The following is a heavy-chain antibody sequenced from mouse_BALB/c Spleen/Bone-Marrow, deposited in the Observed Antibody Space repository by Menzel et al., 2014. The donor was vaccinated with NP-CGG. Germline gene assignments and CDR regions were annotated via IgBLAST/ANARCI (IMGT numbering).Heavy chain of an antibody. CDR1: GYAFTNYL. CDR3: PSHSFGY. J-gene: IGHJ2*01. V-gene: IGHV1-54*01. CDR2: INPGSGGT. Sequence: QVQLQQSGAELVRPGTSVKVSCKASGYAFTNYLIERVKQRPGQGLEWIGVINPGSGGTNYNEKFKGKATLTADKSSSTAYMQLSSLTTDASAVYSWPSHSFGYWDQDATLTIPS.